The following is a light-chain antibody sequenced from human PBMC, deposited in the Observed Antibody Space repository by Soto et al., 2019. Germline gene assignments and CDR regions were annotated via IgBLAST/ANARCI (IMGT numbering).Light chain of an antibody. Sequence: EIVLTQFPGTLSLSPGERATLSCRASQSVSSSYLAWFQQKPGQAPRLLIYGASSRATGIPDRFSGRGSGTDFTLTISRLEPEDFAVYYCRHYGSSPTFGQGAKLEIK. CDR1: QSVSSSY. V-gene: IGKV3-20*01. CDR2: GAS. J-gene: IGKJ2*01. CDR3: RHYGSSPT.